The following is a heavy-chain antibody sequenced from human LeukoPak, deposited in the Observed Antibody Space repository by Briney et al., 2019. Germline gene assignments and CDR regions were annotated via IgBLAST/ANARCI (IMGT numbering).Heavy chain of an antibody. CDR3: ARGVITFGVTIWFDP. V-gene: IGHV4-59*01. J-gene: IGHJ5*02. D-gene: IGHD3-16*01. CDR1: GGSISSYY. Sequence: SETLSLTCTVSGGSISSYYWSWIRQPPGKGLEWIGYIYYSGSTNYNPSLKSRVTISVDTSKNQFSLKLSSVIAADTAVYYCARGVITFGVTIWFDPWGQGTLVTVSS. CDR2: IYYSGST.